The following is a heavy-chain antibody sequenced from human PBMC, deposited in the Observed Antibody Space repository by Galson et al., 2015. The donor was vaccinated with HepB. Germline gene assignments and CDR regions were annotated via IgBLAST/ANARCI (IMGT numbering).Heavy chain of an antibody. Sequence: SLRLSCAASGFTFRSHAMSWVRQAPGKGLEWVSSNSGSGGSTKYADSVKGRFTISRDISKNTLYLQMYSLRPEDTAVYFCARGSCSSTSCPLGDYWGQGTLVTVSS. CDR2: NSGSGGST. CDR3: ARGSCSSTSCPLGDY. J-gene: IGHJ4*02. V-gene: IGHV3-23*01. CDR1: GFTFRSHA. D-gene: IGHD2-2*01.